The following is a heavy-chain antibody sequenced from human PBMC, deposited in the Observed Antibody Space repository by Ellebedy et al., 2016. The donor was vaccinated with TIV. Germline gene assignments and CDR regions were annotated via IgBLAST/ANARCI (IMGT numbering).Heavy chain of an antibody. D-gene: IGHD6-19*01. CDR1: GGSISSYY. V-gene: IGHV4-59*08. CDR2: IYYTGNT. Sequence: SETLSLTCTVSGGSISSYYWGWIRQPPGKGLEWIGYIYYTGNTNYNPSLKSRVTISVDTSKDHFSLKLSSVTAADTAVYYCARQGNSLAVAGTYYWGQGTLVTVSS. CDR3: ARQGNSLAVAGTYY. J-gene: IGHJ4*02.